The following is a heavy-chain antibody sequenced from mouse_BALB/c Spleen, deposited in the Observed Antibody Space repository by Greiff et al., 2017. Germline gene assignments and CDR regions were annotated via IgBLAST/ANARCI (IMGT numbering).Heavy chain of an antibody. CDR1: GFSLTSYD. D-gene: IGHD4-1*01. CDR3: VREEKKLGRDAMDY. V-gene: IGHV2-9-2*01. Sequence: VQLQESGPGLVAPSQSLSITCTVSGFSLTSYDISWIRQPPGKGLEWLGVIWTGGGTNYNSAFMSRLSISKDNSKSQVFLKMNSLQTDDTAIYYCVREEKKLGRDAMDYWGQGTSVTVSS. J-gene: IGHJ4*01. CDR2: IWTGGGT.